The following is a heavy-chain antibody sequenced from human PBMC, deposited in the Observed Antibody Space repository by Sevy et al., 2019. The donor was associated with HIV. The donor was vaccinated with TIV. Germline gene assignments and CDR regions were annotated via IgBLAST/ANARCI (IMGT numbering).Heavy chain of an antibody. CDR1: GFTFSSYA. D-gene: IGHD1-7*01. CDR2: ISGSRGST. J-gene: IGHJ4*02. CDR3: AKNYVVIYYFDY. V-gene: IGHV3-23*01. Sequence: GGSLRLSCAASGFTFSSYAMSWVRQAPWKGLEWVSAISGSRGSTYYADSVEGRFTISRDNSKNTLYLQMNSLRTEDTAVYCCAKNYVVIYYFDYWGQGTLVTVSS.